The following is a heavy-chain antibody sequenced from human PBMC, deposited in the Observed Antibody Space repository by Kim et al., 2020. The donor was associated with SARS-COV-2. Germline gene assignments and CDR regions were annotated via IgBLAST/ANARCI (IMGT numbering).Heavy chain of an antibody. CDR3: ASPRSSSGWYYY. CDR2: ISSSGSAT. Sequence: WGSLRLSCAASEFTFSGYDMNWVRQAPGQGLEWVSYISSSGSATYYADSVRGRFTISRDNAKNSLYLQMNSLRAEDTAVYYCASPRSSSGWYYYWGQGT. D-gene: IGHD6-19*01. J-gene: IGHJ4*02. V-gene: IGHV3-48*03. CDR1: EFTFSGYD.